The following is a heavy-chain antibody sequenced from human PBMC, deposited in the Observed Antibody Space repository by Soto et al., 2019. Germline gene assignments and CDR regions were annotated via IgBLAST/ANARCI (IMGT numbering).Heavy chain of an antibody. Sequence: PVGSLRLSCAASGFTFSSYGMHWVRQAPGKGLEWVAVIWYDGSNKFYADSVKGRFTISRDNSKNTVYLQMNSLRAEDTAVYYCARGGLDYGDWVDDFDIWGQGTKVTVSS. CDR3: ARGGLDYGDWVDDFDI. V-gene: IGHV3-33*01. J-gene: IGHJ3*02. CDR2: IWYDGSNK. CDR1: GFTFSSYG. D-gene: IGHD4-17*01.